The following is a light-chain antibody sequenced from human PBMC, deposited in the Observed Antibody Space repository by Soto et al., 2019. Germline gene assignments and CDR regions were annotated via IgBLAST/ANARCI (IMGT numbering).Light chain of an antibody. V-gene: IGKV2-24*01. J-gene: IGKJ1*01. CDR1: QSLVHSDGHTY. CDR3: MQATQYPRT. CDR2: KIS. Sequence: DIVMTQTPLSSRVTLGQPASISCRSSQSLVHSDGHTYLSWLHQRPGQPPRVLIYKISNRFSGVPDRFSGSGAGTDFTLKISRVEAEDVGVYYGMQATQYPRTFGQGTKVEIE.